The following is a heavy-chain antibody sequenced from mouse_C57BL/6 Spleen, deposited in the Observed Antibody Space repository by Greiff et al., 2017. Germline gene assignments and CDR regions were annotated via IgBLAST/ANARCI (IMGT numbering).Heavy chain of an antibody. Sequence: QQSCKASGYTFTSYWMHWVKQRPGRGLEWIGRIDPNSGGTKYNEKFKSKATLTVDKPSSTAYMQLSSLTSEDSAVYYCARDYDSFYAMDYWGQGTSVTVSS. CDR2: IDPNSGGT. J-gene: IGHJ4*01. CDR1: GYTFTSYW. D-gene: IGHD2-4*01. CDR3: ARDYDSFYAMDY. V-gene: IGHV1-72*01.